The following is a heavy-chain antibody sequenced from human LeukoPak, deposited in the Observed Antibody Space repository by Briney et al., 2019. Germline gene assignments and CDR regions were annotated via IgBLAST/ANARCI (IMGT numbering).Heavy chain of an antibody. Sequence: ASVKVSCKASGYTFTSYDINWVRQATGQGLEWMGWMNPNSGNTSYEQKFQGRVTMTRDTSTSTVYMELSSLRSEDTAVYYCARARSSVTTVTTPGYWGQGTLVTVSS. CDR3: ARARSSVTTVTTPGY. V-gene: IGHV1-8*01. CDR1: GYTFTSYD. D-gene: IGHD4-17*01. CDR2: MNPNSGNT. J-gene: IGHJ4*02.